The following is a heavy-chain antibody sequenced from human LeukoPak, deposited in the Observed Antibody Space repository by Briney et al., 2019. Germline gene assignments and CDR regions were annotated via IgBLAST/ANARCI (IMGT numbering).Heavy chain of an antibody. Sequence: SETLSLTCTVSGGSISSGGYYWSWIRQHPGKGLEWIGYIYYSGSTYYHPSLKSRVTISVDTSKNQFSLKLSSVTAADTAVYYCARGHLGIVVAPDYWGQGTLVTVSS. CDR1: GGSISSGGYY. CDR2: IYYSGST. CDR3: ARGHLGIVVAPDY. V-gene: IGHV4-31*03. D-gene: IGHD3-22*01. J-gene: IGHJ4*02.